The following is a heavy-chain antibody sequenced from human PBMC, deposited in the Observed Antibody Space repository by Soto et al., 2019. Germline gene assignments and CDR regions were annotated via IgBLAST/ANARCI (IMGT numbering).Heavy chain of an antibody. V-gene: IGHV3-23*01. CDR2: ISGSGGST. D-gene: IGHD4-17*01. Sequence: GRLLGSGGGLVQPGGSLRLSSVASGFTFSSYAMNWVRQAPGKGLERVSVISGSGGSTYSPDAVKGRFTISRDNSKNTLYLQMNSLRAEDAAVYYCAKRTVGWYFDLWGRGTLVTVSS. CDR3: AKRTVGWYFDL. J-gene: IGHJ2*01. CDR1: GFTFSSYA.